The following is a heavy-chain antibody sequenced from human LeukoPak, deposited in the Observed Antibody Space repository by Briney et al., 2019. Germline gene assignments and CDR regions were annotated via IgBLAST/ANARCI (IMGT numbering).Heavy chain of an antibody. J-gene: IGHJ3*01. Sequence: SETLSLTCTVSGGSISIFFWSWIRQPPGKGLEWFGYMYYSGSTKYSPSLKSRVTMSVDTSKNQFSLKMSSVTAADTAVYYCARHDPSDGDGYNYPNAFDLWGQGTMVTVSS. CDR1: GGSISIFF. CDR2: MYYSGST. D-gene: IGHD5-24*01. CDR3: ARHDPSDGDGYNYPNAFDL. V-gene: IGHV4-59*08.